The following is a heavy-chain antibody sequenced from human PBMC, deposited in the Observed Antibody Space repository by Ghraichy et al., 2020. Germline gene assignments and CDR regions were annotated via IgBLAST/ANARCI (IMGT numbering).Heavy chain of an antibody. CDR3: ARSSGSSVYYYYGMDL. J-gene: IGHJ6*02. D-gene: IGHD1-26*01. CDR2: IHYSGST. Sequence: SETLSLTCTVSGAPISSKYWNWVRQPPGKGLEWIGYIHYSGSTNYKSSLKSRVTISVDTSKNQFSLRLTSVTAADTAVYYCARSSGSSVYYYYGMDLWGQGTTVTVSS. V-gene: IGHV4-59*01. CDR1: GAPISSKY.